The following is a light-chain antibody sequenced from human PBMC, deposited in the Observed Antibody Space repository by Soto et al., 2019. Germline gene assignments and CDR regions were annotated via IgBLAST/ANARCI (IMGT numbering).Light chain of an antibody. Sequence: QSVLTQPASVSGSPGQSITISCTGTSNDIGAYNYVSWYQQHPGKAPKLMIYDVRNRPSGVSNRFSGSKSGNTASLTISGLHTEDEADYYCRSYVSSSTLVFGTGTKVTVL. V-gene: IGLV2-14*01. CDR2: DVR. CDR1: SNDIGAYNY. J-gene: IGLJ1*01. CDR3: RSYVSSSTLV.